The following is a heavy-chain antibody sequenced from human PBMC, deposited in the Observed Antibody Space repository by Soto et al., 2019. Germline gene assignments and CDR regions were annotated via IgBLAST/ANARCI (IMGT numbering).Heavy chain of an antibody. Sequence: ESLSLTCPVSGASVSSGSYYWSWIRQPPGKGLEWIGYIYYSGSTTYNPSLKSRVTISVDTSKNQFSLKLSSVTAADTAVYYCARVMYSSRWYYFDYWGQGTLVTVYS. CDR1: GASVSSGSYY. CDR3: ARVMYSSRWYYFDY. J-gene: IGHJ4*02. V-gene: IGHV4-61*01. CDR2: IYYSGST. D-gene: IGHD6-13*01.